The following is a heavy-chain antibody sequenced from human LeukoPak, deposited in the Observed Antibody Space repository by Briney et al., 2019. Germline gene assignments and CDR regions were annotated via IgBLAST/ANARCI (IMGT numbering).Heavy chain of an antibody. CDR1: GYTFTGYY. J-gene: IGHJ6*03. CDR3: ARGSVYYDILTGRRQGGNYYYYMDV. V-gene: IGHV1-69*13. CDR2: IIPIFGTA. D-gene: IGHD3-9*01. Sequence: ASVKVSCKASGYTFTGYYMHWVRQAPGQGLEWMGGIIPIFGTANYAQKFQGRVTITADESTSTAYMELSSLRSEDTAVYYCARGSVYYDILTGRRQGGNYYYYMDVWGKGTTVTISS.